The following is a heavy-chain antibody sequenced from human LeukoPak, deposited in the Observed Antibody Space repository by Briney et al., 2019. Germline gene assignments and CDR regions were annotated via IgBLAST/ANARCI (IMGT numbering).Heavy chain of an antibody. Sequence: SGGSLRLSCVTSGFSFEDYAMHWVRQAPGKGLEWVSGISWNSGSIGYADSVKGRFTSSRDNVKKSLYLQMNSLRVEDTAVYFCAKDFGPFRRFDWSFDHWGQGTLVTVSS. CDR3: AKDFGPFRRFDWSFDH. CDR2: ISWNSGSI. J-gene: IGHJ4*02. V-gene: IGHV3-9*01. CDR1: GFSFEDYA. D-gene: IGHD3-9*01.